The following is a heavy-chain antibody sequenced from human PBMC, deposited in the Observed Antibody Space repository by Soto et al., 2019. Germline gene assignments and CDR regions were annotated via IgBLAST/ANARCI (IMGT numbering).Heavy chain of an antibody. J-gene: IGHJ4*02. CDR3: ARKAWTRLDY. D-gene: IGHD1-1*01. Sequence: QLQLQESGPGLVKPSGTLSLTCGVSGGSLSTPVWWSWVRLPPGKGLEWIGEVFHSGSANYNPSLQSLVTISLDESTNQFSLRLSSVTAADTAVYYCARKAWTRLDYWGQGALVTVSS. CDR1: GGSLSTPVW. V-gene: IGHV4-4*02. CDR2: VFHSGSA.